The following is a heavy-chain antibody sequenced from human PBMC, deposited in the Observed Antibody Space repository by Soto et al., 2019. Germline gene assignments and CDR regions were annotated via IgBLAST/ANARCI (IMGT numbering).Heavy chain of an antibody. CDR3: VRRVYGDYETDY. D-gene: IGHD4-17*01. V-gene: IGHV1-2*04. Sequence: QVQLVQSGAEVKKPGASVKVSCKASGYTFTGYYMHWVRQSPVQGLEWMGWINPNSGGTNYAQKFQGWVTMTRDTSISTAYMELSRLRSDDTAVYYCVRRVYGDYETDYWGQGTLVTVSS. CDR2: INPNSGGT. CDR1: GYTFTGYY. J-gene: IGHJ4*02.